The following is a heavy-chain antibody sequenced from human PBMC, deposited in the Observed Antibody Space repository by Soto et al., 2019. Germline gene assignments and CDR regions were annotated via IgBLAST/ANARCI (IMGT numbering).Heavy chain of an antibody. V-gene: IGHV1-69*13. CDR2: IIPIFGTA. CDR3: AREISSSWFSTYSDY. CDR1: GGTFSSYA. Sequence: ASVKVSCKASGGTFSSYAISWVRQAPGQGLEWMGGIIPIFGTANYAQKFQGRVTITADESTSTAYMELSSLRSEDTAVYYCAREISSSWFSTYSDYWGQGTLVTVSS. D-gene: IGHD6-13*01. J-gene: IGHJ4*02.